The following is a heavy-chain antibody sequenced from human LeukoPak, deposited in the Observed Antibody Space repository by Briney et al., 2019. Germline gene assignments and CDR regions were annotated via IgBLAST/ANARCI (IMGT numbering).Heavy chain of an antibody. D-gene: IGHD3-3*02. CDR3: ATDVAGAFGTKALDS. Sequence: SVKVSCKASGGTFSSYAISWVRQAPGQGLEWMGGIIPIFGTANYAQKFQGRVTITADKSTSTAYMELSRLISEDTAVYYCATDVAGAFGTKALDSWGQGTLVTVSS. CDR2: IIPIFGTA. V-gene: IGHV1-69*06. CDR1: GGTFSSYA. J-gene: IGHJ4*02.